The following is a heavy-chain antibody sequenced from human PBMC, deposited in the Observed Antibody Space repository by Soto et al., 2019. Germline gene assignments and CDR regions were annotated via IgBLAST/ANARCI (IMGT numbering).Heavy chain of an antibody. CDR2: INEDGSKT. D-gene: IGHD3-10*01. J-gene: IGHJ3*02. Sequence: EVQLVESGGGLVQPGGSLRLSCVVSGFTFGRHRIHWVRQAPGKGLVWVSRINEDGSKTTYADSVKGRFTISRDSANTTVYRQRKSLRAEDTAVYFCARDVGYYGSGNDDDAFAIWGQGTMVTVSS. V-gene: IGHV3-74*03. CDR3: ARDVGYYGSGNDDDAFAI. CDR1: GFTFGRHR.